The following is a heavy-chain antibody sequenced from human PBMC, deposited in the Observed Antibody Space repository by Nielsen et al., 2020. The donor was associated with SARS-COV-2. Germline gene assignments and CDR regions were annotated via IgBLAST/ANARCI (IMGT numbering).Heavy chain of an antibody. V-gene: IGHV3-64D*09. D-gene: IGHD3-9*01. Sequence: ESLKISCSASGFTFSSYAMHWVRQAPGKGLEYVSAISSNGGSTYYADSVKGRFTISRDNSKNTLYLQMSSLRAEDTAVYYCAKVFRSNSDYDILTGRPYYYYYGMDVWGQGTAVTVSS. CDR3: AKVFRSNSDYDILTGRPYYYYYGMDV. CDR2: ISSNGGST. CDR1: GFTFSSYA. J-gene: IGHJ6*02.